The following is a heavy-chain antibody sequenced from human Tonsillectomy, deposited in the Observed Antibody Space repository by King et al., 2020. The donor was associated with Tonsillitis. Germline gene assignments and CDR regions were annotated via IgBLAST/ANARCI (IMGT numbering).Heavy chain of an antibody. D-gene: IGHD3-22*01. CDR2: IKQDGSEK. CDR1: GFTFTTYW. V-gene: IGHV3-7*03. Sequence: VQLVESGGGLVQPGGSLRLSCAVSGFTFTTYWMSWVRQAPGKGLEAVANIKQDGSEKNYVDSVKGRFTISRDNARNSLYLQMDSLRAEDTAVYYCVRGGWFYYVISGLPVDYWGQGTLVTVSS. CDR3: VRGGWFYYVISGLPVDY. J-gene: IGHJ4*02.